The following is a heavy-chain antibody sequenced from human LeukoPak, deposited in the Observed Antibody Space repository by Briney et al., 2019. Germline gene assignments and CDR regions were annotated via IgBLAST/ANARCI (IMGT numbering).Heavy chain of an antibody. CDR2: IYHSGAT. CDR1: GHSIINSFY. J-gene: IGHJ4*02. CDR3: ARGTFWSGYYHDY. Sequence: PSETLSLTCTVSGHSIINSFYWGWIRQPPGKGLEWIGSIYHSGATYYNPSLKSRVTISLDTSKNQFSLKLNSVTAADTAVYYCARGTFWSGYYHDYWGQGTLVTVSS. D-gene: IGHD3-3*01. V-gene: IGHV4-38-2*02.